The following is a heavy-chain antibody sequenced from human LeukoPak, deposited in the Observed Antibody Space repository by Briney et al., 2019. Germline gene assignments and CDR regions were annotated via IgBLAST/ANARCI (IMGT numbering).Heavy chain of an antibody. D-gene: IGHD3-22*01. Sequence: GASVKVSCKTSGYTFTNYGMHWVHQAPRQSPEWMGWINTGNGNTKSSQKFQDRVTLTRDTSASTAYMELNSLSSEDTAVYYCARVPLSDPSGHYYPHWGQGTLVTVSS. CDR3: ARVPLSDPSGHYYPH. CDR2: INTGNGNT. V-gene: IGHV1-3*04. CDR1: GYTFTNYG. J-gene: IGHJ1*01.